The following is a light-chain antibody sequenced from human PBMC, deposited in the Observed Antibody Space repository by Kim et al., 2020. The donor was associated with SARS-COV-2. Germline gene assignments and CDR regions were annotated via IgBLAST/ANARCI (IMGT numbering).Light chain of an antibody. CDR2: DNN. V-gene: IGLV1-51*01. CDR3: GTWDSSLSVVV. Sequence: GQKVTISCSGSSSNIGNNYVSWYQQRPGTAPKPLIYDNNNRPSGIPDRFSGSKSGTSATLGITGLQTGDEADYYCGTWDSSLSVVVFGGGTQLTVL. J-gene: IGLJ2*01. CDR1: SSNIGNNY.